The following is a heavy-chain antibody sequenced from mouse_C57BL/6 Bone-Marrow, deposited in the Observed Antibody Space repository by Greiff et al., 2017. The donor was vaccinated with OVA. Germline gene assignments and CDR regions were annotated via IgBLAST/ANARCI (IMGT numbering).Heavy chain of an antibody. CDR2: IWRGGST. V-gene: IGHV2-5*01. CDR3: AKTRSYPYAMDY. J-gene: IGHJ4*01. Sequence: VQLQQSGPGLVQPSQSLSITCTVSGFSLTSYGVHWVRQSPGKGLEWLGVIWRGGSTDYNAAFMSRLSITKDNSKSQVFFKMNSLQADDTAIYDCAKTRSYPYAMDYWGQGTSVTVSS. CDR1: GFSLTSYG. D-gene: IGHD1-1*01.